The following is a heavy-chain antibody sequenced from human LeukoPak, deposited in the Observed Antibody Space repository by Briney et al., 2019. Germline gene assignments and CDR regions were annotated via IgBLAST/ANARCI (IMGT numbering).Heavy chain of an antibody. CDR1: GFTLSSYG. CDR2: ISYDGSNE. V-gene: IGHV3-30*19. J-gene: IGHJ6*03. D-gene: IGHD5-12*01. CDR3: ARATSTSGYDWGYYYYYMDV. Sequence: GGSLRLSCAASGFTLSSYGMHWVRQAPGKGLEWVAIISYDGSNEYYADSVKGRFTISRDNSKNTLYLQMNSLRAADTAVYYCARATSTSGYDWGYYYYYMDVWGKGTTVTVSS.